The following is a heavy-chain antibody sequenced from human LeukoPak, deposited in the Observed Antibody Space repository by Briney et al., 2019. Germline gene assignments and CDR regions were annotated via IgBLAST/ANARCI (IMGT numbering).Heavy chain of an antibody. CDR3: ARLYCSSTSCYYVWGDNWFDP. D-gene: IGHD2-2*01. Sequence: ASMKVSCKASGYTFTGYYMHWVRQAPGQGLEWMGWINPNTGGTNYAQKFQGRVTMTRDTSISTAYMELSRLRSDDTAVYYCARLYCSSTSCYYVWGDNWFDPWGQGTQVTVSS. CDR1: GYTFTGYY. V-gene: IGHV1-2*02. J-gene: IGHJ5*02. CDR2: INPNTGGT.